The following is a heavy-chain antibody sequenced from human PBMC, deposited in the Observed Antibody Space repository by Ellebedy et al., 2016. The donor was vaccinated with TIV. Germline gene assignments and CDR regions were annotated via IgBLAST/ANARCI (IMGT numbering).Heavy chain of an antibody. CDR3: AKEGQYHITPNC. CDR1: GFTFSTND. Sequence: GESLKISCAASGFTFSTNDMSWVRQAPGKGLEWVSTLSGSGDTTYYADSVKGRFTISRDNSKNQLFLQMSSLRAEDTAVYYCAKEGQYHITPNCWGQGTLVTVSS. D-gene: IGHD4-23*01. V-gene: IGHV3-23*01. J-gene: IGHJ4*02. CDR2: LSGSGDTT.